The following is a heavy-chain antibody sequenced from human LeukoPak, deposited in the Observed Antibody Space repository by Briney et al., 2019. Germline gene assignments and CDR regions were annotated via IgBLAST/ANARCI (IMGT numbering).Heavy chain of an antibody. CDR3: ARTKGGITTADAYFDY. V-gene: IGHV3-7*03. CDR1: GFTFNAYW. CDR2: INQDGSEK. Sequence: GGSLRLSCGASGFTFNAYWMAWVRQAPGKGLEWVANINQDGSEKYYVDSVKGRFTISRDNAENSLYLQMNSLRAEDTAVYYCARTKGGITTADAYFDYWGQGTLVTVSS. D-gene: IGHD6-13*01. J-gene: IGHJ4*02.